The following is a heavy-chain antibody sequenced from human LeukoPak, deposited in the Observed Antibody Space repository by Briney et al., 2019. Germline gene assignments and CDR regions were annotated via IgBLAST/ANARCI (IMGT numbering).Heavy chain of an antibody. CDR2: ITSSSSYI. Sequence: GGSLRLSCAASGVTFSSYSMSWVRQAPGQGLEWVSSITSSSSYIYYADSVKGRFTISRDNAKNSLYLQMNSLRAEDTAVYYCARVPSSWYEAYYFDYWGQGTLVTVSS. D-gene: IGHD6-13*01. V-gene: IGHV3-21*01. J-gene: IGHJ4*02. CDR1: GVTFSSYS. CDR3: ARVPSSWYEAYYFDY.